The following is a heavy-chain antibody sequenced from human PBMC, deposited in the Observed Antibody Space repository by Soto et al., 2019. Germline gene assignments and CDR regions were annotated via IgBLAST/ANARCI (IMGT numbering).Heavy chain of an antibody. J-gene: IGHJ6*02. Sequence: QVQLVQSGAEVKKPGSSVKVSCKASGGTFSSYAISWVRQAPGQGLEWMGGISPIFGTANYAQKFQGRVTXTAEKSXXTAYMELSSLRSEDTAVYYCARHVPAAGYYYGMDVWGQGTTVTVSS. CDR2: ISPIFGTA. CDR3: ARHVPAAGYYYGMDV. V-gene: IGHV1-69*14. D-gene: IGHD2-2*01. CDR1: GGTFSSYA.